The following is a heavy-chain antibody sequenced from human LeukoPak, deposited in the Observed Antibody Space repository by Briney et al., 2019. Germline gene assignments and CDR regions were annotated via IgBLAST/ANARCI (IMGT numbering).Heavy chain of an antibody. Sequence: PSQTLFLTCTVSGGSISSGGYYWSWIRQHPGKGLEWIGYIYYSGSTYYNPSLKSRVTISVDTSKNQFSLKLSSVTAADTAVYYCAREGRFDDFWSGYIDYWGQGTLVTVSS. J-gene: IGHJ4*02. D-gene: IGHD3-3*01. CDR3: AREGRFDDFWSGYIDY. CDR1: GGSISSGGYY. V-gene: IGHV4-31*03. CDR2: IYYSGST.